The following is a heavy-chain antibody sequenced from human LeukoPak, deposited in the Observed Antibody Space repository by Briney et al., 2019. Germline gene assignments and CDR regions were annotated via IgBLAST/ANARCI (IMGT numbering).Heavy chain of an antibody. J-gene: IGHJ4*02. CDR1: GYSISSGYY. CDR3: ARHRAVAGTTLDY. CDR2: IYHSGST. V-gene: IGHV4-38-2*01. D-gene: IGHD6-19*01. Sequence: SETLSLTCAVSGYSISSGYYWGWIRQPPGKGLEWIGSIYHSGSTYYNPSLKSRVTISVDTSKNQFSLKLSSVTAADTAVYYCARHRAVAGTTLDYWGQGTLVTVSS.